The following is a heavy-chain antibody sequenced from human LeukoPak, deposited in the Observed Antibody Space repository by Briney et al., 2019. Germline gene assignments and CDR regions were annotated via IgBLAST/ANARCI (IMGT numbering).Heavy chain of an antibody. V-gene: IGHV1-2*02. CDR1: GYSFTHYY. CDR3: AGLSGYDPYYFDY. Sequence: GASMNVSYKPSGYSFTHYYMHWVRQAPGQELEWMGCINPNSGGTDYAQKFQGRVTMTRDTSISTAYMELSRLTSDDTAVYYCAGLSGYDPYYFDYWGQGTLVAVSS. J-gene: IGHJ4*02. D-gene: IGHD5-12*01. CDR2: INPNSGGT.